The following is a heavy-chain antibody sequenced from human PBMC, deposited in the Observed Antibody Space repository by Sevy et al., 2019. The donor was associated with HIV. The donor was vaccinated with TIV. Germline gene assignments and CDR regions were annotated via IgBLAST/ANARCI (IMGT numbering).Heavy chain of an antibody. CDR1: GFSFSGYN. Sequence: GGSLRLSCAASGFSFSGYNMNWVRQAPGKGLEWVSYLSSSTSTLHYADSVKGRFTISRDNAKNSLFLQMNSLRDEDTAVYYCARDSSWNYDSYFYGMDVWGQGTTVPV. V-gene: IGHV3-48*02. D-gene: IGHD1-7*01. CDR2: LSSSTSTL. CDR3: ARDSSWNYDSYFYGMDV. J-gene: IGHJ6*02.